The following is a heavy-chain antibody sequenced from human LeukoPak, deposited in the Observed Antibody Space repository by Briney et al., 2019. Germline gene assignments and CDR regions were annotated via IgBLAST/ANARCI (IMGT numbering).Heavy chain of an antibody. CDR2: ISAYNGNT. Sequence: GASVKVSCKASGYTFTSYGICWVRQAPGQGLEWMGCISAYNGNTNYAQKFQGRVTMSTDTSTSTAYIELRSLRSDDTAVYYCARGGDAIYSYEYWGQGTLVTVSS. D-gene: IGHD5-18*01. J-gene: IGHJ4*02. V-gene: IGHV1-18*01. CDR1: GYTFTSYG. CDR3: ARGGDAIYSYEY.